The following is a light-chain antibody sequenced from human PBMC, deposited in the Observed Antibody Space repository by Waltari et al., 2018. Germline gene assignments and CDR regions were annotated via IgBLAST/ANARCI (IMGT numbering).Light chain of an antibody. Sequence: QSVLTQPPSVSGTPGQRVPISCSGSSSNIGRDYVYWFQQLPGTAPKLLIYRNDERPSGVPDRFSGSKSGTSASLAISGLRSEDEADYYCAAWDDSLSASLFGGGTKVTVL. CDR3: AAWDDSLSASL. V-gene: IGLV1-47*01. J-gene: IGLJ2*01. CDR2: RND. CDR1: SSNIGRDY.